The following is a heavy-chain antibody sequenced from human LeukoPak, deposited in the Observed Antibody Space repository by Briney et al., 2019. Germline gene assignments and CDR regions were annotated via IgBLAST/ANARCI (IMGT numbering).Heavy chain of an antibody. J-gene: IGHJ4*02. CDR3: ASLVSGGYNYFVNDY. Sequence: PSETLSLTCTVSSSSISTSNYYWGWIRQPPGKGLEWIGSIYYSGSTYYNPSLKSRVTISVDTSKNQFSLKLSSVTAADTAVYYCASLVSGGYNYFVNDYWGQGTLVTVSS. CDR1: SSSISTSNYY. CDR2: IYYSGST. V-gene: IGHV4-39*07. D-gene: IGHD5-24*01.